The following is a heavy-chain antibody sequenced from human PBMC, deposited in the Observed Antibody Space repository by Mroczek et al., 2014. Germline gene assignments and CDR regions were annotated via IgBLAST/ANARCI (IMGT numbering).Heavy chain of an antibody. CDR1: GFTFSSYA. J-gene: IGHJ4*02. D-gene: IGHD3-22*01. CDR3: AREGAFGDYYDSSGYYHHS. CDR2: ISYDGSNK. Sequence: VQLVQSRGGVVQPGRSLRLSCAASGFTFSSYAMHWVRQAPGKGLEWVAVISYDGSNKYYADSVKGRFTISRDNSKNTLYLQMNSLRAEDTAVYYCAREGAFGDYYDSSGYYHHSWGQGTLVTVSS. V-gene: IGHV3-30-3*01.